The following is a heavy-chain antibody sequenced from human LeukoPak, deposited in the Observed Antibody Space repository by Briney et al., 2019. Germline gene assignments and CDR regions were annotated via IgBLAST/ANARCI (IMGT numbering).Heavy chain of an antibody. CDR3: ARDEYYYDSSGYLPFDY. J-gene: IGHJ4*02. Sequence: GGSLRLSCAASGFTFSSYEMNWVRQAPGKGLEWVSYISSSGSTIYYAVSVKGRFTISRDNAKNSLYLQMNSLRAEGTSVYYCARDEYYYDSSGYLPFDYWGQGSLVTVSS. V-gene: IGHV3-48*03. CDR1: GFTFSSYE. D-gene: IGHD3-22*01. CDR2: ISSSGSTI.